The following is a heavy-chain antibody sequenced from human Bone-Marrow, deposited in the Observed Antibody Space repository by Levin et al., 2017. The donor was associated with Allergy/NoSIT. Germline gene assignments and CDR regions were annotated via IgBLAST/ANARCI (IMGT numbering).Heavy chain of an antibody. CDR2: INQDASEE. J-gene: IGHJ6*02. Sequence: GGSLRLSCAASELISWMNWVRQAPGKGLEWVASINQDASEEYYVDSVKGRFTISRDNAENSLFLQMNSLRVDDTAVYYCVRGAPGDFSGGWCSLMAVWCQGTTVSVS. D-gene: IGHD2-15*01. CDR1: ELISW. V-gene: IGHV3-7*01. CDR3: VRGAPGDFSGGWCSLMAV.